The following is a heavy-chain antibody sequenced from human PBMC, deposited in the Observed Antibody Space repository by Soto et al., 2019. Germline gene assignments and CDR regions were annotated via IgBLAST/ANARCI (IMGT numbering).Heavy chain of an antibody. J-gene: IGHJ4*02. Sequence: PWGSLRLSCAASGFTFSSYGMHWVRQAPGKGLEWVAVIWYDGSNKYYADSVKGRFTISRDNSKNTLYLQMNSLRAEDTAVYYCARGIAAAVHFDYWGQGTLVNVSS. CDR1: GFTFSSYG. CDR3: ARGIAAAVHFDY. D-gene: IGHD6-13*01. V-gene: IGHV3-33*01. CDR2: IWYDGSNK.